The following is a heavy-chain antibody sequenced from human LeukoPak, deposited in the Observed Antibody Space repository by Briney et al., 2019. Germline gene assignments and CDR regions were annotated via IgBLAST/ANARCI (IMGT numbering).Heavy chain of an antibody. J-gene: IGHJ4*02. CDR2: INYSGSA. V-gene: IGHV4-39*01. D-gene: IGHD1-14*01. CDR1: GGSISGSSYY. CDR3: VPYTGGQTGYFDY. Sequence: SSETLSLTCTVSGGSISGSSYYWGWIRQPPGKGLEWIGSINYSGSAHYNPSLKSRVTISVDTSKNQFSLKLNSVTAADTAVYYCVPYTGGQTGYFDYWGQGTLVTVSS.